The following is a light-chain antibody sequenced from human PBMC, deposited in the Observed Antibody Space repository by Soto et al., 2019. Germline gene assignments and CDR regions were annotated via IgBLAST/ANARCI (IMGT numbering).Light chain of an antibody. CDR2: DNN. J-gene: IGLJ2*01. CDR3: GTWDTRLSVVV. V-gene: IGLV1-51*01. CDR1: SSNI. Sequence: QSVLTQPPSVSAAPGQKVTISCSRSSSNIVSWYQQLPGTAPKLLIYDNNKRPSGIPDRFSGSKSGTSATLGITGLQTVDEADYYCGTWDTRLSVVVFGGGTKVTVL.